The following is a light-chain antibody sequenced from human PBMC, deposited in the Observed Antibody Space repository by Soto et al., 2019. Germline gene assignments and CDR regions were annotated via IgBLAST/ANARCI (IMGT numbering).Light chain of an antibody. V-gene: IGLV2-14*01. J-gene: IGLJ1*01. Sequence: CDLNQVASVTGAPREGVTIPCTETRNDIGAFDRVSWYRQHPGKAPKLIIYAVNSRPSGVSDRFSGSKSGNTASLTISGLQAEDEADFSCSSYTTSFGYVFGTGTKVTVL. CDR2: AVN. CDR3: SSYTTSFGYV. CDR1: RNDIGAFDR.